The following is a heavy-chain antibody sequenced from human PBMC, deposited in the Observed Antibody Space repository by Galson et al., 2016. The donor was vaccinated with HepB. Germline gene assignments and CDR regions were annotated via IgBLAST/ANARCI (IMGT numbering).Heavy chain of an antibody. V-gene: IGHV4-34*01. CDR3: ARRPWSASGWFDP. Sequence: SETLSLTCAVSGGSFSAYYWSWIRQPPGKGLEWIGEINHNGGSTYNPSLKSRVTISVDTSKNQFSLKLSSVTAADTAVYYCARRPWSASGWFDPWGQGTLVTVSS. D-gene: IGHD1-26*01. J-gene: IGHJ5*02. CDR1: GGSFSAYY. CDR2: INHNGGS.